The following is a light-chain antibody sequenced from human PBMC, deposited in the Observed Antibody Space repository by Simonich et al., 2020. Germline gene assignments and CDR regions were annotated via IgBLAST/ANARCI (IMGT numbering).Light chain of an antibody. CDR3: MQGTHWPLT. CDR1: QSLVHSDGNTY. Sequence: DVVMTQSPLSLPVTLRQPASISCRSSQSLVHSDGNTYLNWFQQRQGQSPRRLIYKVANRDAGVPDRVSGNGSGTDFTLKISRVEAEDVGVYYCMQGTHWPLTFGQGTKVEIK. J-gene: IGKJ1*01. V-gene: IGKV2-30*02. CDR2: KVA.